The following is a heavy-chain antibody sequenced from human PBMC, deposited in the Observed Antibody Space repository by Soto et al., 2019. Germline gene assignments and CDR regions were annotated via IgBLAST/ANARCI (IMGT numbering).Heavy chain of an antibody. D-gene: IGHD2-2*01. CDR3: ARTVVVVPAAIYYFDY. V-gene: IGHV3-66*01. CDR1: GFTVCSNY. Sequence: EVQLVESGGGLVQPGGSLRLSCAASGFTVCSNYMSWVRQAPGKGLEWVSVIYSGGSTYYADSVKGRFTISRDNSKNTLYLQMNSLRAEDTAVYYCARTVVVVPAAIYYFDYWGQGTLVTVSS. CDR2: IYSGGST. J-gene: IGHJ4*02.